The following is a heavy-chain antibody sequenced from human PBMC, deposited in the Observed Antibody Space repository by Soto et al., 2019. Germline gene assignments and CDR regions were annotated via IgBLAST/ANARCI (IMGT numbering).Heavy chain of an antibody. V-gene: IGHV3-23*01. CDR3: ERRGSGSYYDY. J-gene: IGHJ4*02. CDR2: ISGSGGST. D-gene: IGHD1-26*01. Sequence: EVQLLESGGGLVQPGGSLRLSCAASGFTFSSYAMRWVRQAPVKALEWVSAISGSGGSTYYADSVKGRFTISRDNSKNTLYLQMNSLRDENTAVYYCERRGSGSYYDYWGQGTLVTVSS. CDR1: GFTFSSYA.